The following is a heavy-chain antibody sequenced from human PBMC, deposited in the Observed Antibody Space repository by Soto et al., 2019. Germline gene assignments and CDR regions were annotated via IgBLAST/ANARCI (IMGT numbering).Heavy chain of an antibody. J-gene: IGHJ6*02. CDR3: AREYTAWPLAYGLDV. CDR2: ISSRSDI. CDR1: GFTFSTYS. V-gene: IGHV3-21*01. Sequence: GGSMRLSCVGSGFTFSTYSINWVRQAPGKGLEWVSSISSRSDIYYADSVKGRFTISRDNAKNSVSLQMNSLRAEDTAVYYCAREYTAWPLAYGLDVWGQGTTVTVSS. D-gene: IGHD2-2*02.